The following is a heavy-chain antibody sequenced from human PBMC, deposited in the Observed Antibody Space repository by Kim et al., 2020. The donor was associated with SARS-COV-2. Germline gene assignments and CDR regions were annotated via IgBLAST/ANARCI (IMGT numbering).Heavy chain of an antibody. CDR2: IIPIFGTA. CDR1: GGTFSSYA. V-gene: IGHV1-69*06. CDR3: ARDPLEMATNWAFDI. J-gene: IGHJ3*02. Sequence: SVKVSCKASGGTFSSYAISWVRQAPGQGLEWMGGIIPIFGTANYAQKFQGRVTITADKSTSTAYMELSGLRSEDTAVYYCARDPLEMATNWAFDIWGQGTMVTVSS. D-gene: IGHD5-12*01.